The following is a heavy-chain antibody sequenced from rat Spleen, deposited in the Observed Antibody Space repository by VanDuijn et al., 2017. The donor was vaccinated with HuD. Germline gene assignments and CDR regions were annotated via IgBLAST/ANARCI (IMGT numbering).Heavy chain of an antibody. D-gene: IGHD5-1*01. Sequence: EVQLVESGGGLVQPGRSMKLSCAASGFTFSNYDMAWVRQAPTKGLEWVASISNDGSSTYYRDSVKGRFTISRDNAKSTLYLQMDSLRSEDTATYYCARHSLGFDYWGQGVMVTVSS. CDR3: ARHSLGFDY. CDR1: GFTFSNYD. CDR2: ISNDGSST. V-gene: IGHV5-25*01. J-gene: IGHJ2*01.